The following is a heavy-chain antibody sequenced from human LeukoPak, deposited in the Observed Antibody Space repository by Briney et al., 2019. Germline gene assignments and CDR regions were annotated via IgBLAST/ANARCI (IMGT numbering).Heavy chain of an antibody. CDR1: GGSISRYY. J-gene: IGHJ4*01. D-gene: IGHD3-10*01. CDR2: IYDTGTS. V-gene: IGHV4-59*12. CDR3: ARDHGSINSGSLDH. Sequence: SETLSLTCTVSGGSISRYYWNWIRQPPGKGLEWIGFIYDTGTSNYNPSLESRVTISVDTSKNQFSLKLSSVTAADTAVYYCARDHGSINSGSLDHWGHGTLVTVSS.